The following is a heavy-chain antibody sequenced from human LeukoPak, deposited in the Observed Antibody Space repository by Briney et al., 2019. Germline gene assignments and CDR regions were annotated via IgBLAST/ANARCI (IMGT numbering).Heavy chain of an antibody. V-gene: IGHV4-34*01. CDR1: GGSFSGYY. CDR3: ARRRVGATRYFDY. Sequence: SETLSLTCAVYGGSFSGYYWSWIRQPPGKGLEWIGEINHSGSTNYNPSLKSRVTISVDTSKNQFSLKLSSVTAADTAVYYCARRRVGATRYFDYWGQGTLATVSS. J-gene: IGHJ4*02. CDR2: INHSGST. D-gene: IGHD1-26*01.